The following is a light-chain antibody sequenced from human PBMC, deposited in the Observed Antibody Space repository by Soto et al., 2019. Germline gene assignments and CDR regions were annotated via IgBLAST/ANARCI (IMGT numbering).Light chain of an antibody. CDR2: DAS. J-gene: IGKJ1*01. CDR3: QQYYRYSTWT. CDR1: QSISFY. Sequence: DIQITQSPSTLSASVGDRVIITCRASQSISFYLAWYQQKPGKAPKVLIGDASTLQRGVPSRFSGSGSGTEFTLTISSLQPDDFATYYCQQYYRYSTWTFGQGTKVDIK. V-gene: IGKV1-5*01.